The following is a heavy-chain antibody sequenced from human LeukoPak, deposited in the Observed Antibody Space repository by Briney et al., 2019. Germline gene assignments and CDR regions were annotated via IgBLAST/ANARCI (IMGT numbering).Heavy chain of an antibody. J-gene: IGHJ6*03. Sequence: SETLSLTCTVSGGSIISNYWSWLRQSAGTGLEWLGRIYGSGITHYNPSLKSRVTMSLDTSRKQFSLRLTSVTAADTAVYYCARLKFYDSTGYSPGYYMDVWGKGTTVSAFS. CDR2: IYGSGIT. D-gene: IGHD3-22*01. CDR3: ARLKFYDSTGYSPGYYMDV. CDR1: GGSIISNY. V-gene: IGHV4-4*07.